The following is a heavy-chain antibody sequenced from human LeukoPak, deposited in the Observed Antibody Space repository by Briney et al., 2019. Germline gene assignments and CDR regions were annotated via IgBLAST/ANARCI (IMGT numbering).Heavy chain of an antibody. J-gene: IGHJ6*03. D-gene: IGHD2-15*01. Sequence: ASVKVSCKASGYTFTSYDINWVRQAPGQGLEWMGWMNPNSGNTGYAQKLQGRVTMTRNTSISTAYMELSSLRSEDTAVYYCARVGSGAYLSYYYYYYMDVWGKGTTVTVSS. CDR2: MNPNSGNT. V-gene: IGHV1-8*01. CDR1: GYTFTSYD. CDR3: ARVGSGAYLSYYYYYYMDV.